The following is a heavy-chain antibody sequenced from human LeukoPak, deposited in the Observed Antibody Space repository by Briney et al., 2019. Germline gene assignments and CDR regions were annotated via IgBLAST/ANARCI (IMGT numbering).Heavy chain of an antibody. CDR3: ARAYYDSSGRYFDY. D-gene: IGHD3-22*01. Sequence: PGGSLRLSCAASGFTFNRYWMHWVRQAPGKGLVWVSRINSDGNSTSYADSVKGRFTIPRDNAKNTLYLQMNSLRAEDTAVYYCARAYYDSSGRYFDYWGQGTLVTVSS. J-gene: IGHJ4*02. CDR2: INSDGNST. V-gene: IGHV3-74*01. CDR1: GFTFNRYW.